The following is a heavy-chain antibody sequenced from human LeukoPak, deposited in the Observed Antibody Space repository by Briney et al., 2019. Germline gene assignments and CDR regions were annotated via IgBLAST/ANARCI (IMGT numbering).Heavy chain of an antibody. V-gene: IGHV1-8*01. Sequence: ASVKVSCKAPGYTFTSYDINWVRQATGQGLEWMGWMNPNSGNTGYAQKFQGRVTMARNTSISTAYMELSSLRSEDTAVYYCARGRYCSSTSCYYWFDPWGQGTLVTVSS. CDR2: MNPNSGNT. CDR3: ARGRYCSSTSCYYWFDP. J-gene: IGHJ5*02. D-gene: IGHD2-2*01. CDR1: GYTFTSYD.